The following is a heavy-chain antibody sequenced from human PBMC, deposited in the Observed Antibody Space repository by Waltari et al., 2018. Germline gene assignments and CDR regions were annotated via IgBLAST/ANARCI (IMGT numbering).Heavy chain of an antibody. V-gene: IGHV3-7*01. CDR2: IKQDGSEE. Sequence: EVQLVESGGGLVQPGGSLRLSCAASGVTFGGYGVSWVRQAPGKGLEWVANIKQDGSEEYYLDSVKGRFTVSRDNAKNTLYLQMNSLRVEDTAVYYCARDQAVIYMMTLYDYWGQGTLVTVSS. CDR3: ARDQAVIYMMTLYDY. D-gene: IGHD2-21*01. J-gene: IGHJ4*02. CDR1: GVTFGGYG.